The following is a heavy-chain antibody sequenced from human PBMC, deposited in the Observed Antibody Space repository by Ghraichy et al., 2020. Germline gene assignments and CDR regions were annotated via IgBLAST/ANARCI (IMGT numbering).Heavy chain of an antibody. CDR3: ATDVDTPRARTDIDSFEV. V-gene: IGHV1-24*01. Sequence: ASVQVSCKVSGYTLTELSIHWVRQAPGQGLEWVTGLDPEDGEAISAQKFQGRVIMTEDTSIHTAYLELRSLRSEDTAVYYCATDVDTPRARTDIDSFEVWGQGTMVTVSS. CDR2: LDPEDGEA. CDR1: GYTLTELS. J-gene: IGHJ3*01. D-gene: IGHD1-1*01.